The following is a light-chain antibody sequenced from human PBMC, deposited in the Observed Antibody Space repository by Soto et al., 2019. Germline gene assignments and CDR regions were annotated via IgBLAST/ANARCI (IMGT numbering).Light chain of an antibody. CDR3: GTWDNSLSAYV. CDR1: SSNIGNNY. V-gene: IGLV1-51*01. CDR2: DNN. Sequence: QSVLTQPLSVSAAPGQKVTISCSGSSSNIGNNYVSWYQHLPGTAPKLLIYDNNKRPSGIPDRFSGSKSGTSATLGITGLQTGDEADYYCGTWDNSLSAYVFGTGTKVTVL. J-gene: IGLJ1*01.